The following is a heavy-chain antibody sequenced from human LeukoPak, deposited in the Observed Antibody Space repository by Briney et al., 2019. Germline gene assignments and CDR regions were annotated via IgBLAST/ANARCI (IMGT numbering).Heavy chain of an antibody. CDR2: IPSDGSSI. CDR1: GFTFSSYW. V-gene: IGHV3-74*01. D-gene: IGHD3-22*01. J-gene: IGHJ6*02. Sequence: GGCLRLSCAASGFTFSSYWMHWVRQVPGKGLVWVSRIPSDGSSIRYAESVKGRFTISRDNAKNTLYLQMNSLRVDDTAVYYCSRSHYYDSSGNFNYYYGLDVWGQGTTVTVSS. CDR3: SRSHYYDSSGNFNYYYGLDV.